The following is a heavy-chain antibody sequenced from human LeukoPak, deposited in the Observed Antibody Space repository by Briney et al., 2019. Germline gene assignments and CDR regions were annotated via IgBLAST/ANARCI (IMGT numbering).Heavy chain of an antibody. D-gene: IGHD4-17*01. J-gene: IGHJ4*02. CDR2: IYYSGST. Sequence: SETLSLTCTVSGGSISSSSYYWGWIRQPPGKGLEWIGSIYYSGSTYYNPSLKSRVTISVDTSKNQFSLKLSSVTAADTAVYYCARHGGMTTVTTLFDYWGQGTLVTVSS. CDR3: ARHGGMTTVTTLFDY. V-gene: IGHV4-39*01. CDR1: GGSISSSSYY.